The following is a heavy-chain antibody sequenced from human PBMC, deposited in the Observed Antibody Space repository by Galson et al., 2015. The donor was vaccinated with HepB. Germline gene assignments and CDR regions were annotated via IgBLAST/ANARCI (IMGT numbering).Heavy chain of an antibody. CDR2: ISSSSSYI. V-gene: IGHV3-21*01. CDR1: GFTFSSYS. CDR3: ARGGYGSGGSCYSQIFDY. J-gene: IGHJ4*02. D-gene: IGHD2-15*01. Sequence: SLRLSCAASGFTFSSYSMNWVRQAPGKGLEWVSSISSSSSYIYYADSVKGRFTISRDNAKNSLYLQTNSLRAEDTAVYYCARGGYGSGGSCYSQIFDYWGQGTLVTVSS.